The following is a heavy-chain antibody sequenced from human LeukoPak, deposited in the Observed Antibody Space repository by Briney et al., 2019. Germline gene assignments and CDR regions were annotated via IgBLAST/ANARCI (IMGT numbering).Heavy chain of an antibody. J-gene: IGHJ4*02. CDR2: IRYDGSKR. Sequence: PGGSLRLSCAASGFTFTSYGMHWVRQAPGKGLEWVAFIRYDGSKRNYADSVKGRFTISRDNAKNSLYLQMNSLRAEDTAVYYCARVGDYDILTGYSLGPAYWGQGTLATVSS. D-gene: IGHD3-9*01. V-gene: IGHV3-30*02. CDR1: GFTFTSYG. CDR3: ARVGDYDILTGYSLGPAY.